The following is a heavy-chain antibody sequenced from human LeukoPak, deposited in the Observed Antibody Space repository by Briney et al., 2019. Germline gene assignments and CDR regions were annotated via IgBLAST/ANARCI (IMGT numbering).Heavy chain of an antibody. CDR3: AKDSRLYQLALVLGYFDL. CDR1: GFTFDDYA. J-gene: IGHJ2*01. Sequence: GGSLRLSCAASGFTFDDYAMHWVRQAPGKGLEWVSGISWNSGSIGYADSVKGRFTISRDNAENSLYLQMNSLRAEDTALYYCAKDSRLYQLALVLGYFDLWGRGTLVTVSS. CDR2: ISWNSGSI. V-gene: IGHV3-9*01. D-gene: IGHD2-2*01.